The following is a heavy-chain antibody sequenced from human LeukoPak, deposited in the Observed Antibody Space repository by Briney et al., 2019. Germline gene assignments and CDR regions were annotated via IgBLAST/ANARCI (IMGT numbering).Heavy chain of an antibody. CDR2: ISWNSGSI. CDR1: GFTFDDYA. J-gene: IGHJ4*02. D-gene: IGHD3-22*01. CDR3: AKFQGPNYYDSSGYYYFDY. Sequence: GRSLRLSCAASGFTFDDYAMHWVRHAPGKGLEWVSGISWNSGSIVYADSVKGRFTISRDNAKNSLYLQMNSLRAEDTALYYCAKFQGPNYYDSSGYYYFDYWGQGTLVTVSS. V-gene: IGHV3-9*01.